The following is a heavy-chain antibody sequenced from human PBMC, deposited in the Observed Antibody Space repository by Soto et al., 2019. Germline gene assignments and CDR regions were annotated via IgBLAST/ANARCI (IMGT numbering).Heavy chain of an antibody. CDR2: IYYSGST. Sequence: SETLSLTCPVSGGSISSSSHYWGWIRQPPGKGLEWIGSIYYSGSTYYNPSLKSRVSISGDTSKNQFSLKLSSVTAADTAVYYCARLIGGIVVVTAIPGHSWGQGTLVTVS. CDR3: ARLIGGIVVVTAIPGHS. D-gene: IGHD2-21*02. J-gene: IGHJ4*02. V-gene: IGHV4-39*01. CDR1: GGSISSSSHY.